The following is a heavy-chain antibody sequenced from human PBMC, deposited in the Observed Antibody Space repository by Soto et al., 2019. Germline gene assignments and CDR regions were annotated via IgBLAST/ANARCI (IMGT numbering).Heavy chain of an antibody. D-gene: IGHD3-22*01. CDR1: SYTVTSSG. CDR3: ARRIYDSSGPTGFDP. CDR2: ISAYNGNT. V-gene: IGHV1-18*04. Sequence: ASVKVARKACSYTVTSSGISWSLQTPVQGLEWMGWISAYNGNTNYPQKLQGRVTMTTDTSTSTAYMELRSLRSDDTAVYYCARRIYDSSGPTGFDPCGQGTLVTVSS. J-gene: IGHJ5*02.